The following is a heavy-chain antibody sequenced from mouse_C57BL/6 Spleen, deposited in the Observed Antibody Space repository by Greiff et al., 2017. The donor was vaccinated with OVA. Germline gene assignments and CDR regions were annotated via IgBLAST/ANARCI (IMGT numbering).Heavy chain of an antibody. V-gene: IGHV1-69*01. CDR3: ARSHSNFYFDY. D-gene: IGHD2-5*01. CDR1: GYTFTSYW. J-gene: IGHJ2*01. Sequence: VQLQQPGAELVMPGASVKLSCKASGYTFTSYWMHWVKQRPGQGLEWIGEIDPSDSYTNYNQKFKGKSTLTVDKSSSTAYMQLSSLTSEDSAVYYCARSHSNFYFDYWGQGTTLTVSS. CDR2: IDPSDSYT.